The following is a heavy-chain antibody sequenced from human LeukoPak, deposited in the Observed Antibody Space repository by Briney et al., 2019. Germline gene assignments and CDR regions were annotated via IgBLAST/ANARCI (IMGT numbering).Heavy chain of an antibody. D-gene: IGHD5-18*01. Sequence: GGSLRLSCAASGFTVSSNYMSWVRQAPGKGLEWVSAISGSGGSTYYADSVKGRFTISRDNSKNTLYLQMNSLRAEDTAVYYCANKGYSYGYLNYWGQGTLVTVSS. CDR2: ISGSGGST. CDR1: GFTVSSNY. J-gene: IGHJ4*02. CDR3: ANKGYSYGYLNY. V-gene: IGHV3-23*01.